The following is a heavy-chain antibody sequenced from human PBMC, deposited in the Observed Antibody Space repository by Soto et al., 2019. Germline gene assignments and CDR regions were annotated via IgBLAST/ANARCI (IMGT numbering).Heavy chain of an antibody. J-gene: IGHJ4*02. CDR2: INDDGIST. V-gene: IGHV3-74*01. CDR1: GFSVSSNY. D-gene: IGHD1-1*01. CDR3: TRGPRPTSTGTGAF. Sequence: EESLRLSWAISGFSVSSNYLSWVRHVPGKGPEWVSRINDDGISTNYADSVKGRFTISRDNAKNTLYLQMNALRVEDTGVYYCTRGPRPTSTGTGAFWGQGPLVTCSS.